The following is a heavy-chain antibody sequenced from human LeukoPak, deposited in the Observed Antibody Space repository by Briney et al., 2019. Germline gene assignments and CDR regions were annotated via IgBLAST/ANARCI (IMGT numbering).Heavy chain of an antibody. D-gene: IGHD1-26*01. CDR2: ISGSGGST. J-gene: IGHJ4*02. Sequence: GGSLRLSCAASGFTFSSYAMSWVRQAPGKGLEWVSAISGSGGSTYYADSVKGGFTISRDNSKNTLYLQMNSLRAEDTAVYYCAKGGKWDVTPFDYWGQGTLVTVSS. CDR3: AKGGKWDVTPFDY. V-gene: IGHV3-23*01. CDR1: GFTFSSYA.